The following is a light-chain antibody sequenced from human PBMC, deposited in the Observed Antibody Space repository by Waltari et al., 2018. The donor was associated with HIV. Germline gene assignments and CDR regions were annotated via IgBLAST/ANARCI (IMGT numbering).Light chain of an antibody. V-gene: IGLV2-8*01. J-gene: IGLJ2*01. Sequence: QSALTQPPSASGSLGQSVTISCTGSSSDIGAYDFVSWFQQHPHRPPKLLLYEVTRRPAPDSCRFSGSRSGNTAFLTVAGLQPDDEATYFCSSYGDSLKVLFGGGTNVTVL. CDR1: SSDIGAYDF. CDR3: SSYGDSLKVL. CDR2: EVT.